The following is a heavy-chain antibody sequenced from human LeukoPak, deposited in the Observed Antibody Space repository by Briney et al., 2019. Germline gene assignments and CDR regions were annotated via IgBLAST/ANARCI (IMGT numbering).Heavy chain of an antibody. V-gene: IGHV3-53*05. J-gene: IGHJ4*02. D-gene: IGHD6-13*01. Sequence: GGSLRLSCAASGFTVSSNYMSWVRQAPGKGLEWVSVIYSGGSTYYADSVKGRFTISRDNSKNTLYLQMNSLRAEDTAVYYCATDLISNGSSWYYFDYWGQGTLVTVSS. CDR2: IYSGGST. CDR3: ATDLISNGSSWYYFDY. CDR1: GFTVSSNY.